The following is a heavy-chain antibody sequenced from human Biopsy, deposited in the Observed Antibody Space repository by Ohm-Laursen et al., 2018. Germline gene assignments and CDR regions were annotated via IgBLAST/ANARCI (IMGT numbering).Heavy chain of an antibody. D-gene: IGHD4-11*01. CDR1: GGSLSSYY. CDR3: ARDSGILNYGNFKYYHYYGMDV. CDR2: IYSSGST. Sequence: TLSLTCTVSGGSLSSYYWSWIRQPAGKGLEWIGRIYSSGSTNYNPSLQSRVSISVDTSRNQVSLTLSSVTAADTAVYYCARDSGILNYGNFKYYHYYGMDVWGQGTKVTVSS. V-gene: IGHV4-4*07. J-gene: IGHJ6*02.